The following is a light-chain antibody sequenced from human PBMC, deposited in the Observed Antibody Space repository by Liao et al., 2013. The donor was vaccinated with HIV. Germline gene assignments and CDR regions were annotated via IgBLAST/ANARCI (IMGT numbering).Light chain of an antibody. CDR1: NIGSKS. Sequence: SYELTQPPSVSLAPGKTARITCGGDNIGSKSVHWYQQKPGQAPVLVIYYDSDRPSGIPERISGSNSGNTATLTISGVEAGDEADYYCQVWDSSSDHVVFGGGTKLTVL. V-gene: IGLV3-21*04. CDR3: QVWDSSSDHVV. J-gene: IGLJ2*01. CDR2: YDS.